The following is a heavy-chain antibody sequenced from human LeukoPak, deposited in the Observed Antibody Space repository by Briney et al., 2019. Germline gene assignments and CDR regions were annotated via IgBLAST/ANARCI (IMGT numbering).Heavy chain of an antibody. CDR3: ARGMEMATDAFDY. CDR1: GGSISSYY. D-gene: IGHD5-24*01. CDR2: IYYSGST. V-gene: IGHV4-59*01. J-gene: IGHJ4*02. Sequence: SETLSFTGTVSGGSISSYYWSWIRQPPGKGLEWIGYIYYSGSTNYKPSLKSRVTISVDTSKNQFSLKLSSVTAADTAVYYCARGMEMATDAFDYWGQGTLVTVSS.